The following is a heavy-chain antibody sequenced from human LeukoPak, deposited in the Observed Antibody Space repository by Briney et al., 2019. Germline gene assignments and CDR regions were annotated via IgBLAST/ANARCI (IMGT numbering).Heavy chain of an antibody. D-gene: IGHD3-16*01. Sequence: ASVKVSCKASRYTFTSYYMHWVRQAPGQGLEWMGIINPSGGSTSYAQKFQGRVTMTRDTSTSTVYMELSSLRSEDTAVYYCARDRHDVNYYYGMDVWGQGTTVTVSS. CDR3: ARDRHDVNYYYGMDV. V-gene: IGHV1-46*01. J-gene: IGHJ6*02. CDR1: RYTFTSYY. CDR2: INPSGGST.